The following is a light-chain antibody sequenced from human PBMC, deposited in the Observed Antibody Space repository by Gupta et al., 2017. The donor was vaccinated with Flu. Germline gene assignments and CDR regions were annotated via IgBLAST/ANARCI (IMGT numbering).Light chain of an antibody. J-gene: IGLJ2*01. CDR3: QAWDSSTLV. V-gene: IGLV3-1*01. CDR2: QDS. Sequence: SYELTQPPSVSVSPVQTASITCSGDKLGDKYACWYQQKPGQSPVLVIYQDSKRPSGIPERFSGSNSGNTATLTISGTQAMDEADYYCQAWDSSTLVFGGGTKLTVL. CDR1: KLGDKY.